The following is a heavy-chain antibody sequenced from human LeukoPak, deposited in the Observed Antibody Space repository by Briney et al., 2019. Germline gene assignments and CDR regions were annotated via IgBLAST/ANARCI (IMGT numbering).Heavy chain of an antibody. CDR3: ARVSSGSYFGYYYYYYMDV. Sequence: GGSLRLSCAASGFTFSNYWMHWVRQAPGKGLVWVSRINSDGSSTSYADSVKGRYTISRDNAKNTLYLQMNSLRAEDTAVYYCARVSSGSYFGYYYYYYMDVWGKGTTVTVSS. J-gene: IGHJ6*03. CDR1: GFTFSNYW. CDR2: INSDGSST. D-gene: IGHD1-26*01. V-gene: IGHV3-74*01.